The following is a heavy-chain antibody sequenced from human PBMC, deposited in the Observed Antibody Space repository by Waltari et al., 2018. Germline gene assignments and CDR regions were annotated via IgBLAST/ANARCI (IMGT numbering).Heavy chain of an antibody. J-gene: IGHJ3*02. CDR1: GGSISSSSYY. Sequence: QLQLQESGPGLVKPSETLSLTCTVSGGSISSSSYYWGWIRQPPGKGLAWIGSIYYSGSTYYNQSLKSRVTISVDTSKNQFSLKLSSVTAADTAVYYCASVGYCSGGSCYPFDAFDIWGQGTMVTVSS. V-gene: IGHV4-39*01. CDR3: ASVGYCSGGSCYPFDAFDI. D-gene: IGHD2-15*01. CDR2: IYYSGST.